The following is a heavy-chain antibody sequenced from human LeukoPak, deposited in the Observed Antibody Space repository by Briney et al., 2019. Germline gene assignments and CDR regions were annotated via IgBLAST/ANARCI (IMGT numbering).Heavy chain of an antibody. CDR1: GGSISSPYSY. CDR2: LYNSGST. D-gene: IGHD4-17*01. V-gene: IGHV4-39*07. J-gene: IGHJ6*02. CDR3: ARDIPKDDYGDYYYGMDV. Sequence: SETLSLTCTVSGGSISSPYSYWGWIRQPPGKGLEWIGSLYNSGSTYSNPSLKSRVTISVDTSKNQFSLKLSSVTAADTAVYYCARDIPKDDYGDYYYGMDVWGQGTTVTVSS.